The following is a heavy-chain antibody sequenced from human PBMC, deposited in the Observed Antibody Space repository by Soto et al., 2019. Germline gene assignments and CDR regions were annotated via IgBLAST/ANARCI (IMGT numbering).Heavy chain of an antibody. CDR2: MNPNSGNT. Sequence: ASVKVSCKASGGTFSSYDINWVRQATGQGLEWMGWMNPNSGNTGYAQKFQGRVTMTRNTSISTAYMELSSLRSEDTAVYYCARYCSGGSCYYFSGNYYMDVWGKGTTVTVSS. V-gene: IGHV1-8*02. CDR3: ARYCSGGSCYYFSGNYYMDV. J-gene: IGHJ6*03. D-gene: IGHD2-15*01. CDR1: GGTFSSYD.